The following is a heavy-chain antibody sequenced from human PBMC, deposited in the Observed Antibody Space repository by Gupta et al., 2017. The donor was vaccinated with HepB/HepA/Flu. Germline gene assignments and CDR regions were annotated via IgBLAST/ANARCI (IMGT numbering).Heavy chain of an antibody. CDR2: IKQDGSDK. V-gene: IGHV3-7*01. CDR1: GFTFSDFW. Sequence: EVQLVESGGGLVQPGGSLRLSCAASGFTFSDFWMNWVRQAPGKGLEWVAIIKQDGSDKVYVDSVKGRFTISRDNAKNSLYLQMNSLRAEDTAVYYCAFFPRGSGWSLWGQGTLVTVSS. CDR3: AFFPRGSGWSL. J-gene: IGHJ4*02. D-gene: IGHD6-19*01.